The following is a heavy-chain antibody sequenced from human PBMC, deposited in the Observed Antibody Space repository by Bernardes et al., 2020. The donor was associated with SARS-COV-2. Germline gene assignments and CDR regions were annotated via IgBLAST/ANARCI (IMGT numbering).Heavy chain of an antibody. CDR1: GFSIGSYA. Sequence: GGSLRLSRAVSGFSIGSYAMSWVRQVPGTGLEWISAIVGSGDRAYYADSVKGRFSVSRDNSKNTLYLQMNSLEADDTAVYYCAKAHLNQRLDNFDYWGQGGLVVVSS. CDR3: AKAHLNQRLDNFDY. V-gene: IGHV3-23*01. CDR2: IVGSGDRA. J-gene: IGHJ4*02. D-gene: IGHD2-2*01.